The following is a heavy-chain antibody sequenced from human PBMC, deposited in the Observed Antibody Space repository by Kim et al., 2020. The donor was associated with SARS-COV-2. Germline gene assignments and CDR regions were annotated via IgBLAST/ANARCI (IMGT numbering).Heavy chain of an antibody. Sequence: GGSLRLSCAASGFTFSSYSMNWVRQAPGKGLEWVSSISSSSSYIYYADSVKGRFTISRDNAKNSLYLQMNSLRAEDTAVYYCARAQDTAMADFDYWGQGTLVTVSS. CDR1: GFTFSSYS. V-gene: IGHV3-21*01. D-gene: IGHD5-18*01. J-gene: IGHJ4*02. CDR2: ISSSSSYI. CDR3: ARAQDTAMADFDY.